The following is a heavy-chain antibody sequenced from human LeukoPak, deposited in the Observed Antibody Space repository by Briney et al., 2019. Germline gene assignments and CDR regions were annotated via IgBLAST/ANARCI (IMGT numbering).Heavy chain of an antibody. Sequence: GGSLRLSCAASGFTFSSYAMSWVRQAPGMGLEWVSFISASGGSTYYTDSVKGRFTISRDNSKNTLYLQINSLRAEDTAAYYCAKGAQYDFWSGYTLEYFDVWGKGAPVTVSS. V-gene: IGHV3-23*01. CDR1: GFTFSSYA. CDR2: ISASGGST. J-gene: IGHJ4*02. CDR3: AKGAQYDFWSGYTLEYFDV. D-gene: IGHD3-3*01.